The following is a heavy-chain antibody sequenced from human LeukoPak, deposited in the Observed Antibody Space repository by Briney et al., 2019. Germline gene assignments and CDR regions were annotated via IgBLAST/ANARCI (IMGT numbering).Heavy chain of an antibody. CDR1: GFTFSSYA. Sequence: PGGSLRLSCAASGFTFSSYAMRWVRQASGKGLEWVSTFTGSGGNRYYADSVKGRFSISRDNSKNTLYLQMSSLRAEDTAVYYCAKPLTSPHYYAMDVWGQGTTVTVS. V-gene: IGHV3-23*01. D-gene: IGHD2-2*01. CDR2: FTGSGGNR. CDR3: AKPLTSPHYYAMDV. J-gene: IGHJ6*02.